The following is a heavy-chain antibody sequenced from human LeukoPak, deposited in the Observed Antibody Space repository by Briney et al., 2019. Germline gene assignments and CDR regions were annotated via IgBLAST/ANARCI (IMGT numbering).Heavy chain of an antibody. CDR2: IYHSGRT. D-gene: IGHD2-15*01. CDR1: GYSISSGYY. CDR3: ARDGLVVVAATSTGGDY. Sequence: SETLSLTCTVSGYSISSGYYWGWTRQPPGKGLEWIGSIYHSGRTFYNPSLKSRVTISVDTSKNHFSLKLSSVTAADTAVYYCARDGLVVVAATSTGGDYWGQGTLVTVSS. J-gene: IGHJ4*02. V-gene: IGHV4-38-2*02.